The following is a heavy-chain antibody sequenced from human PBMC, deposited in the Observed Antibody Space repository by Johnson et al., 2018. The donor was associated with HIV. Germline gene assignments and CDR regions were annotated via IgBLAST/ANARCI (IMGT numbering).Heavy chain of an antibody. CDR2: VRYAGSNK. V-gene: IGHV3-30*02. Sequence: VQLVESGGGVVQPGASLRLSCAASGFTFSSYGMHWVRQAPGKGLDWVAFVRYAGSNKYYADSVKGRFTISRDNSKHTLYLQVNSLGAEDTAVYYCAKHLDGDSNDAFDIWGQGTMVTVSS. CDR1: GFTFSSYG. J-gene: IGHJ3*02. CDR3: AKHLDGDSNDAFDI. D-gene: IGHD4-17*01.